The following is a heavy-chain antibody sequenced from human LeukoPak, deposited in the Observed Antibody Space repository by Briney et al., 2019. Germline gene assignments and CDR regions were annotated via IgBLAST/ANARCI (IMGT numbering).Heavy chain of an antibody. CDR1: GFTFSSYG. J-gene: IGHJ4*02. Sequence: PGRSPRLSCAASGFTFSSYGMHWVRQAPGKGLEWVAVIWYDGSNKYYADSVKGRFTISRDNSKNTLYLQMNSLRAEDTAVYYCARGDYYGSGSQLGYWGQGTLVTVSS. CDR3: ARGDYYGSGSQLGY. D-gene: IGHD3-10*01. V-gene: IGHV3-33*01. CDR2: IWYDGSNK.